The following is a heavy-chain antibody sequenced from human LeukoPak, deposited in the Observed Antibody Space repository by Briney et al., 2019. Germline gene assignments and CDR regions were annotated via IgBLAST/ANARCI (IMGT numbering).Heavy chain of an antibody. Sequence: SKTLSLTCTVSGGSISSFHWSWIRQPPGKGLEHIGNIYDSGSTYYNPSLKSRVTISVDTSKNQFSLKLSSVTAADTAVYYCARTYSGRSYYFDCWGQGTLVTVSS. V-gene: IGHV4-59*01. CDR2: IYDSGST. D-gene: IGHD1-26*01. CDR1: GGSISSFH. CDR3: ARTYSGRSYYFDC. J-gene: IGHJ4*02.